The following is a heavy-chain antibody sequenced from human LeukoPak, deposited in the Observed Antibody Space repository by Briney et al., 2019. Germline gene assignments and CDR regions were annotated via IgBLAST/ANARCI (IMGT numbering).Heavy chain of an antibody. J-gene: IGHJ4*02. CDR1: GYTLTELS. Sequence: ASVKVSCKVSGYTLTELSMHWVRQAPGKGLEWMGGFDPEDGETIYAQKFQGRVTITEDTSTDTAYMELSSLRSEDTAVYYCATEGGDYWGQGTLVTVSP. D-gene: IGHD1-26*01. V-gene: IGHV1-24*01. CDR2: FDPEDGET. CDR3: ATEGGDY.